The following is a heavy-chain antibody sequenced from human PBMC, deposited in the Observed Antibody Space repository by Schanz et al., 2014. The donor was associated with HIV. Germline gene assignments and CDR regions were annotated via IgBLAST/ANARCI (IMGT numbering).Heavy chain of an antibody. J-gene: IGHJ4*02. D-gene: IGHD3-9*01. CDR3: ARVVYDTQTGSYNGGWYYFDN. CDR1: GGTVNRYA. V-gene: IGHV1-69*06. CDR2: IIPKHGTS. Sequence: QVQLVQSGAEVKKPGSSVKVSCRASGGTVNRYAISWVRQAPGQGLEWMGGIIPKHGTSTSAQRFKGRVAIAADTSTSTIYLELSSLRSEDTAVYYCARVVYDTQTGSYNGGWYYFDNWGLGTLVTVSS.